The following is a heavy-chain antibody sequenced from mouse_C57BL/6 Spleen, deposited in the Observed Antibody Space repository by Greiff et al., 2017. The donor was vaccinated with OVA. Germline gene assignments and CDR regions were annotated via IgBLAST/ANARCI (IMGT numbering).Heavy chain of an antibody. J-gene: IGHJ4*01. CDR3: ARHEVRYGNYDYYARDY. CDR2: FYPGSGSI. D-gene: IGHD2-10*02. Sequence: QVQLQQSGAELVKPGASVKLSCKASGYTFTEYTIHWVKQRSGQGLEWIGWFYPGSGSIKYNEKFKDKATLTADKSSSTVYMELSRLTSEDSAVYFCARHEVRYGNYDYYARDYWGQGTSVTVSS. V-gene: IGHV1-62-2*01. CDR1: GYTFTEYT.